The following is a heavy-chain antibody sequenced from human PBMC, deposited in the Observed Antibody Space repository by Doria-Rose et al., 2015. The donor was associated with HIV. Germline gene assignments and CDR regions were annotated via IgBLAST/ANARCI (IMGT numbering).Heavy chain of an antibody. D-gene: IGHD6-13*01. CDR2: IFTDDER. CDR3: ARIKSSRWYHKYYFDF. V-gene: IGHV2-26*01. J-gene: IGHJ4*02. Sequence: QWGPVLVKPTETLTLTCTVSGVSLSSPGMGVSWIRQPPGKALEWLAYIFTDDERSYKTSLKSRLTISRGTYKSQVVLTMTDMDPVDTATYYCARIKSSRWYHKYYFDFWGQGTLVIVSA. CDR1: GVSLSSPGMG.